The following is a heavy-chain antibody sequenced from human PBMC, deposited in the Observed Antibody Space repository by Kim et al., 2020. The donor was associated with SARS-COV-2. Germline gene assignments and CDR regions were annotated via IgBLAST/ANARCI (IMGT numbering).Heavy chain of an antibody. D-gene: IGHD6-13*01. Sequence: GGSLRLSCAASGFTFSSYSMNWVRQAPGKGLEWVSSISSSSSYIYYADSVKGRFTISRDNAKNSLYLQMNSLRAEDTAVYYCARDRAGIAAAGPTWGQGTPVTVSS. CDR2: ISSSSSYI. J-gene: IGHJ4*02. V-gene: IGHV3-21*01. CDR3: ARDRAGIAAAGPT. CDR1: GFTFSSYS.